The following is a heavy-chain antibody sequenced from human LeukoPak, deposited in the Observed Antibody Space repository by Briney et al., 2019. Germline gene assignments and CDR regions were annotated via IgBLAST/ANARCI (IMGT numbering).Heavy chain of an antibody. V-gene: IGHV3-23*01. CDR3: AKDRGRGVRVFDY. CDR1: GFTFSSYA. Sequence: GGSLRLSCAASGFTFSSYAMSWVRQAPGKGLEWVSAISGSGDSTYYGDSVKGRFTISRDNSKNTLYLQMNSLRAEDTAVYYCAKDRGRGVRVFDYWGQGTLVTVSS. CDR2: ISGSGDST. D-gene: IGHD2-15*01. J-gene: IGHJ4*02.